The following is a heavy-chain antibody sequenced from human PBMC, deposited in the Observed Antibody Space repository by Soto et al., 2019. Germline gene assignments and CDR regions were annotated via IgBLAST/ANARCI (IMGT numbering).Heavy chain of an antibody. D-gene: IGHD3-10*01. V-gene: IGHV3-23*01. CDR1: GFTFSNYA. CDR2: ISGSGGST. Sequence: GGSLRLSCAASGFTFSNYAMSWVRQAPGKGLEWVSVISGSGGSTYYADSVKGWFTISRDNSKNTLYLQMNSLRAEDTAVYYCAKDVAAITMVRGVIITPYYFDYWGQGTLVTVSS. J-gene: IGHJ4*02. CDR3: AKDVAAITMVRGVIITPYYFDY.